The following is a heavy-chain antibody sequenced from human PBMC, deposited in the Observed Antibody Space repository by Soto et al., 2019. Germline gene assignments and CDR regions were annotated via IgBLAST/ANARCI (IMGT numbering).Heavy chain of an antibody. Sequence: QVQLVQSGAEVKKPGSSVKVSCKASGGTFSSYAISWVRQAPGQGLEWMGGIIPIFGTANYAQKFQGRVTITADESXSXAXXELSSLRSEDTAVYYCARKSGIAVAGYDYYYGMDVWGQGTTVTVSS. D-gene: IGHD6-19*01. CDR1: GGTFSSYA. V-gene: IGHV1-69*12. J-gene: IGHJ6*02. CDR2: IIPIFGTA. CDR3: ARKSGIAVAGYDYYYGMDV.